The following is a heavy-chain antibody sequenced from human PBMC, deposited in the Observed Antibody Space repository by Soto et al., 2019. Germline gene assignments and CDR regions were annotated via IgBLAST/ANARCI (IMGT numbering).Heavy chain of an antibody. CDR2: INPNSGGT. V-gene: IGHV1-2*04. J-gene: IGHJ3*02. D-gene: IGHD3-10*01. Sequence: GASVKVSCKASGYTFTGYYMHWVRQAPGQGLEWMGWINPNSGGTNYAQKFQGWVTMARDTSISTAYMELSRLRSDDTAVYYCAREINMVRADNDAFDIWGQGTMVTVSS. CDR3: AREINMVRADNDAFDI. CDR1: GYTFTGYY.